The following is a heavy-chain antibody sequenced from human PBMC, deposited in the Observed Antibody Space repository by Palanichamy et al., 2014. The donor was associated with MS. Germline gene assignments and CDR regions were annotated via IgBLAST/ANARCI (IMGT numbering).Heavy chain of an antibody. D-gene: IGHD2-15*01. J-gene: IGHJ4*02. V-gene: IGHV1-18*04. CDR1: GFSFTTYG. CDR3: ARIYCAGGSCFEPNY. CDR2: ISSNNYNS. Sequence: QVQLVQSGAEVKKPGASVKVSCKASGFSFTTYGITWVRQAPGQGLEWMGRISSNNYNSNYAQRFQDRVSMTTDTSTSTAYMELRSLSPDDTAVYYCARIYCAGGSCFEPNYWGQGTLVTVSS.